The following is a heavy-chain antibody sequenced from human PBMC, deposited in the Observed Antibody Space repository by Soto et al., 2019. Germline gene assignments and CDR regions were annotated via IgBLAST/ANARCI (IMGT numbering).Heavy chain of an antibody. CDR1: GYSISSGYY. J-gene: IGHJ5*02. CDR3: ASLRAGGNSSGPVDR. D-gene: IGHD6-13*01. Sequence: SETLSLTCAVSGYSISSGYYWGWIRQPPGKWLEWIGSISHSGSTNYNPSLKRRVTIAVDTSKKHFSPNLAYVAAACTALYYCASLRAGGNSSGPVDRWCQGTLVT. V-gene: IGHV4-38-2*01. CDR2: ISHSGST.